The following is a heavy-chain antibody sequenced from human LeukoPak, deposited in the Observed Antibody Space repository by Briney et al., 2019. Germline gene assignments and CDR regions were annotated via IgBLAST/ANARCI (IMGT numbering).Heavy chain of an antibody. CDR3: ARAVEALAVTTYFQH. CDR2: INPSGGST. Sequence: ASVKVSCKASGYTFTSYYMHWVRQAPGQGLEWMGIINPSGGSTSYAQKFQGRVTMTRDTSTSTVYMELSSLRSEDTAVYYCARAVEALAVTTYFQHRGQGTLVTVSS. CDR1: GYTFTSYY. V-gene: IGHV1-46*01. J-gene: IGHJ1*01. D-gene: IGHD4-17*01.